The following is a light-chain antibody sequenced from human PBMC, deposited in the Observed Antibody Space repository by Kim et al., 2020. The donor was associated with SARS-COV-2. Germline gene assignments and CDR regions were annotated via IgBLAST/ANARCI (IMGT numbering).Light chain of an antibody. CDR2: DVS. CDR3: SSYTSSSTVI. V-gene: IGLV2-14*03. J-gene: IGLJ2*01. CDR1: SSDVGGYNY. Sequence: QSALTQPASVSGSPGQSITISCTGTSSDVGGYNYVSWYQQHPDKAPKLMIYDVSNRPSGVSNRFSGSKSGNTAFLTISGLQAGDEADYYCSSYTSSSTVIFGGGTQLTVL.